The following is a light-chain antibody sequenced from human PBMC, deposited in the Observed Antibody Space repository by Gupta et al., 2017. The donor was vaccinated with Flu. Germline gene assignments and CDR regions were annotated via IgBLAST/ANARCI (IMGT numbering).Light chain of an antibody. Sequence: DIQMTQSPSTLSASVGDRVTITCRASQSISHWLAWYQQKPGRAPRLLIYKASKGESGVPSRFSGSGYMKEFTLTSSRRQPDDFANYYGQHYYDYSSFGDGTKVDIK. CDR3: QHYYDYSS. J-gene: IGKJ3*01. CDR1: QSISHW. CDR2: KAS. V-gene: IGKV1-5*03.